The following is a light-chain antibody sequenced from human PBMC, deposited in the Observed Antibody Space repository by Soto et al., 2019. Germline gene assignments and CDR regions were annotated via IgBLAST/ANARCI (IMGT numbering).Light chain of an antibody. CDR3: QQRGNWIT. Sequence: ELVLTQSPATLSLSPGERATLSCRASQSVSSYFAWYQQKPGQAPRLLIYDASNRATGIPARFSASGSGTDFTLTISSLEPEDSAVYYCQQRGNWITFGPGTRLEIK. CDR2: DAS. J-gene: IGKJ5*01. V-gene: IGKV3-11*01. CDR1: QSVSSY.